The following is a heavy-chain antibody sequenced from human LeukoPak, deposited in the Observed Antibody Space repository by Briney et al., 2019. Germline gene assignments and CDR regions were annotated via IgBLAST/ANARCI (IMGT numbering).Heavy chain of an antibody. D-gene: IGHD2-2*01. CDR2: INHSGST. Sequence: PSETLSLTCAVYGGSFSGYYWSWIRQPPGKGLEWIGEINHSGSTNYNPSLKSRVTISVDTSKNQFSLKLSSVTAADTAVYYCARYCSSTSCYYGMDVWGQGTTVTVSS. CDR1: GGSFSGYY. CDR3: ARYCSSTSCYYGMDV. V-gene: IGHV4-34*01. J-gene: IGHJ6*02.